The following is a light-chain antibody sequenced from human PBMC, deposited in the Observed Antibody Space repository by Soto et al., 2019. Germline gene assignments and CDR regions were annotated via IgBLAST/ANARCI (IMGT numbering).Light chain of an antibody. CDR3: QQYGSSLQT. Sequence: EIVLTQSPGTLSLSPGERATLSCRASQSVSSSYLAWYQQKPGQAPRLLIYGASSRASGIPDRFSGSGSGTDFTLTISRLGPEDFAVYYCQQYGSSLQTFGQGTKVDIK. CDR2: GAS. J-gene: IGKJ1*01. V-gene: IGKV3-20*01. CDR1: QSVSSSY.